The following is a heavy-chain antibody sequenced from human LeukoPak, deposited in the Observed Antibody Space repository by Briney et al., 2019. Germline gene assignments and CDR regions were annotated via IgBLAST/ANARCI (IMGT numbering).Heavy chain of an antibody. J-gene: IGHJ4*02. CDR2: IYYSGST. D-gene: IGHD2-8*01. CDR1: GGSISSGDYY. V-gene: IGHV4-30-4*08. CDR3: ARGIPRGMVDY. Sequence: PSQTLSLTCTVSGGSISSGDYYWSWIRRPPGKGLEWIGYIYYSGSTYYNPSLKSRVTISVDTSKNQFSLKLSSVTAADTAVYYCARGIPRGMVDYWGQGTLVTVSS.